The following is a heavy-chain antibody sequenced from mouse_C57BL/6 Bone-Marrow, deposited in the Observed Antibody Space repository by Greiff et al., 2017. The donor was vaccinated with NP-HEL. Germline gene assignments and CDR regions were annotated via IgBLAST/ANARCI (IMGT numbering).Heavy chain of an antibody. J-gene: IGHJ2*01. CDR2: INPSNGGT. Sequence: QVHVKQPGTELVKPGASVKLSCKASGYTFTSYWMHWVKQRPGQGLEWIGNINPSNGGTNYNEKFKSKATLTVDKSSSTAYMQLSSLTSEDSAVYYCARRGLDGYYYYFDYWGQGTTLTVSS. CDR1: GYTFTSYW. V-gene: IGHV1-53*01. D-gene: IGHD2-3*01. CDR3: ARRGLDGYYYYFDY.